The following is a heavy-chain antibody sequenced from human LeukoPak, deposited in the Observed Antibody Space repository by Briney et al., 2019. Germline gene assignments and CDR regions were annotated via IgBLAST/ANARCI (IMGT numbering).Heavy chain of an antibody. CDR1: GFTFSSYS. CDR2: ISSSSSTI. D-gene: IGHD3-10*01. Sequence: GGSLRLSCAASGFTFSSYSMNWVRQAPGKGLEWVSYISSSSSTIYYADSVKVRFTISRDNAKNSLYLQMNSLRDEDTAVYYCARGVARDYYGSGSYQGVWGQGTTVTVSS. CDR3: ARGVARDYYGSGSYQGV. V-gene: IGHV3-48*02. J-gene: IGHJ6*02.